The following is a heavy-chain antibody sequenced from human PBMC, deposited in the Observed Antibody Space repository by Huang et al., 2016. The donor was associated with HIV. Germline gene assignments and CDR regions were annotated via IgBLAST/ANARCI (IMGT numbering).Heavy chain of an antibody. Sequence: QIQLMQSGPELKQPGASVKVSCKASGYTFTSYGITWVRQAPGQGPEVMGWISASSGDTEDAQKFQGRVTLTTDTSTNIAYMELRSLRSDDTAKYYCARDPKYHRIGYYRQRRGIDIWGQGTMVIVSS. V-gene: IGHV1-18*01. J-gene: IGHJ3*02. CDR3: ARDPKYHRIGYYRQRRGIDI. D-gene: IGHD3-22*01. CDR2: ISASSGDT. CDR1: GYTFTSYG.